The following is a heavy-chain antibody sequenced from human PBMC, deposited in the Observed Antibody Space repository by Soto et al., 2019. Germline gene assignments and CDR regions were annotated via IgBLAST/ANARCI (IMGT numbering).Heavy chain of an antibody. Sequence: GGSLRLSCTVSGFMFEDFAMHWVRQAPGQGLEWVSGINWNGVNKGYAESVLGRFTISRDNAKKSLYLDMNYLRPEDTALYFCAKDVDRLGELWGYFQSWGQGTMVTVSS. V-gene: IGHV3-9*01. D-gene: IGHD3-16*01. CDR2: INWNGVNK. CDR3: AKDVDRLGELWGYFQS. CDR1: GFMFEDFA. J-gene: IGHJ1*01.